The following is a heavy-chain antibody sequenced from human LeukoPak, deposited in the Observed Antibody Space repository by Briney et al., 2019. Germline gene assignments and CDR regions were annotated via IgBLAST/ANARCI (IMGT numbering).Heavy chain of an antibody. CDR2: IYYSGST. D-gene: IGHD2-15*01. CDR3: ARGVVVAASPDYFDY. Sequence: SETLSLTCTVSGGSVSSGSYYWSWIRQPPGKGLEWIGHIYYSGSTNYNPSLKSRVTISVDTSKNQFSLKPSSVTAADTAVYYCARGVVVAASPDYFDYWGQGTLVTVSS. J-gene: IGHJ4*02. V-gene: IGHV4-61*01. CDR1: GGSVSSGSYY.